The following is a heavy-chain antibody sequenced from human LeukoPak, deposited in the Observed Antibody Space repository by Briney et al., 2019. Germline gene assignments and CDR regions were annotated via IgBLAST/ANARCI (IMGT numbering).Heavy chain of an antibody. CDR2: IIPIFGTA. J-gene: IGHJ6*04. CDR3: ARDNSVGDAAWWFDP. CDR1: GGTFSSYA. Sequence: GASVRVSCKASGGTFSSYAISWVRQAPGQGLEWMGGIIPIFGTANYAQKFQGRVTITADESTSTAYMELSSLRSEDTAVYYCARDNSVGDAAWWFDPWGKGTTVTISS. V-gene: IGHV1-69*01. D-gene: IGHD2-15*01.